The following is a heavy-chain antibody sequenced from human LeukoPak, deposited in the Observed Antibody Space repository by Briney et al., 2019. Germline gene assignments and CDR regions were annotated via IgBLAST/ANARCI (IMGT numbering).Heavy chain of an antibody. Sequence: GGSLRLSCAASGFTFDDYGMSWVRHAPGKGLEWVSGMNWNGGSTVYADSVKGRFTISRDNAKNSLYLQMNSLRAEDTALYYCARESRPASGSGACDIWGQGTMVTVSS. J-gene: IGHJ3*02. CDR3: ARESRPASGSGACDI. CDR1: GFTFDDYG. D-gene: IGHD5-12*01. V-gene: IGHV3-20*04. CDR2: MNWNGGST.